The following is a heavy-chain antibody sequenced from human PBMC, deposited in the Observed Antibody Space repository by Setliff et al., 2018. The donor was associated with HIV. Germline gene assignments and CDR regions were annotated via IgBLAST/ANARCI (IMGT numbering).Heavy chain of an antibody. CDR3: AREDYYDSSGDAFDI. CDR1: GDSISSGTYY. CDR2: IHYSGST. Sequence: SETLSLTCSVSGDSISSGTYYWGWIRQPPGKRLEWIGYIHYSGSTNYNPSLKSRVTISVDTSKNQFSLKLSSVTAADTAVYYCAREDYYDSSGDAFDIWGQGTMVTVSS. J-gene: IGHJ3*02. D-gene: IGHD3-22*01. V-gene: IGHV4-61*01.